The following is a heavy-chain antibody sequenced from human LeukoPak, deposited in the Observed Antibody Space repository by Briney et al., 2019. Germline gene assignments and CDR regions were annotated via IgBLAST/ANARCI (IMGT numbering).Heavy chain of an antibody. CDR2: IGVGGRPT. Sequence: GGSLRLSCAASGFSFSHYSMTWARQASGKGLEWISYIGVGGRPTNYADSVKARFTISRDNAKNSLYLQMNSLRAEDTAVYYCASRGRVAAAGILPWGQGTLVTVSS. J-gene: IGHJ5*02. V-gene: IGHV3-48*04. CDR1: GFSFSHYS. CDR3: ASRGRVAAAGILP. D-gene: IGHD6-13*01.